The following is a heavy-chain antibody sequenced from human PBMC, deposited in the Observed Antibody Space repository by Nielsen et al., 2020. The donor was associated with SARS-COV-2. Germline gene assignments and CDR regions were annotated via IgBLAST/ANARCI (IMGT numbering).Heavy chain of an antibody. CDR3: AKSQARIREFDY. D-gene: IGHD2-21*01. CDR1: GFTFSSYA. V-gene: IGHV3-23*01. Sequence: GRSLRLSCAASGFTFSSYAMSWVRQAPGKGLEWVSAISGSGGSTYYADSVKGRFTISRDNSKNTLYLQMNSLRAEDTAVYYCAKSQARIREFDYWGQGTLVTVSS. J-gene: IGHJ4*02. CDR2: ISGSGGST.